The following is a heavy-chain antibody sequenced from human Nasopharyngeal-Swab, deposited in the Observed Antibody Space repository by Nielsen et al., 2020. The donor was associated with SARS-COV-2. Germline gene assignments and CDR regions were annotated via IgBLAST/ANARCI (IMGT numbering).Heavy chain of an antibody. CDR2: ISYDGSNK. Sequence: GGSLRLSCAASGFAFTTYDMHWVRQAPGKGLEWVAVISYDGSNKYYADSVKGRFTISRDNSKNTLYLQMNSLRAEDTAVYYCARDLFGAFDIWGQGTMVTVSS. CDR3: ARDLFGAFDI. V-gene: IGHV3-30-3*01. J-gene: IGHJ3*02. D-gene: IGHD2-21*01. CDR1: GFAFTTYD.